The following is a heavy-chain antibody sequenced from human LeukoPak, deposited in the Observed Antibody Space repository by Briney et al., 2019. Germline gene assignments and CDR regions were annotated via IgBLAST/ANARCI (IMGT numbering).Heavy chain of an antibody. CDR1: GFMFSSNW. J-gene: IGHJ4*02. D-gene: IGHD5-24*01. CDR3: AKEGRSLQTY. V-gene: IGHV3-7*03. CDR2: IKEDGTET. Sequence: PGGSLRLSCAASGFMFSSNWMSWVRLAPGKGLGWVANIKEDGTETYYVDSVKGRFTISRDNAKNSLYLQINSLRVEDTAVYYCAKEGRSLQTYWGQGTLVTVSS.